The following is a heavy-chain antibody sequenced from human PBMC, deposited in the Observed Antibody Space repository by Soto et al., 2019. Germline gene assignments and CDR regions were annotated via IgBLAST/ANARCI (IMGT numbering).Heavy chain of an antibody. CDR2: IRDIGTT. D-gene: IGHD5-18*01. J-gene: IGHJ2*01. V-gene: IGHV4-31*03. Sequence: QVQLQESGPGLVKPSETLSLTCTVSGASISSGVFYWSGVRQHPEKGLEWIAYIRDIGTTYYNPSLKSRLTISIDMSESQFSLKMSSVTAADTAVYYCARAGSFGTIWYFDLWGRGTLVTVSS. CDR1: GASISSGVFY. CDR3: ARAGSFGTIWYFDL.